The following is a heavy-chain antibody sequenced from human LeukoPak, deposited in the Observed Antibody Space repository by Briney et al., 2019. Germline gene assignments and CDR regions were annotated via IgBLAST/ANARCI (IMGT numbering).Heavy chain of an antibody. V-gene: IGHV4-34*01. Sequence: SETLSLTCAGYGGSCSRYDWSWSRQPPGKGLQWIGEINHSGGTNYNPSLKSRVIISIDTSKNQFSLKVTSVTAADTAVYYCARGRYYGSGSHWYFDLWGRDTLVTVSS. D-gene: IGHD3-10*01. J-gene: IGHJ2*01. CDR2: INHSGGT. CDR3: ARGRYYGSGSHWYFDL. CDR1: GGSCSRYD.